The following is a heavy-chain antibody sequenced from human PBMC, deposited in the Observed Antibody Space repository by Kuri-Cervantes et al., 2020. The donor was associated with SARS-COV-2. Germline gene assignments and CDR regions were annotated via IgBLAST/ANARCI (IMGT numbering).Heavy chain of an antibody. Sequence: ASVKVSCKVSGYTLTELSMHWVRQAPGKGLEWMGGFDPEDGETICAQKFQGRVTMAEDTSTDTAYMELSSLRSEDTAVYYCARDNWNYPSHDAFDIWGQGTMVTVSS. CDR3: ARDNWNYPSHDAFDI. D-gene: IGHD1-7*01. CDR1: GYTLTELS. V-gene: IGHV1-24*01. CDR2: FDPEDGET. J-gene: IGHJ3*02.